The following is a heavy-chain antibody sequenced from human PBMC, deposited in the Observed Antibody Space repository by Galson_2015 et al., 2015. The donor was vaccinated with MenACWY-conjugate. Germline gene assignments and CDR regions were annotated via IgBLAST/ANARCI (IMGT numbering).Heavy chain of an antibody. CDR2: ICGSGGST. D-gene: IGHD5-18*01. CDR1: GFTFSSYA. Sequence: SLRLSCAASGFTFSSYAMSWVRQAPGKGLEWVSAICGSGGSTYYADSVKGRFTISRDNSKNTLYLQMNSLRAEDTAVYYCVSYGYAKFDYWGQGTLVTVSS. J-gene: IGHJ4*02. V-gene: IGHV3-23*01. CDR3: VSYGYAKFDY.